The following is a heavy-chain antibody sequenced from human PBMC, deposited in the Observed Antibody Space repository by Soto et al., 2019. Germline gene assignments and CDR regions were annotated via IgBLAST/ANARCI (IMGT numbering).Heavy chain of an antibody. CDR1: GLIFSRSG. D-gene: IGHD3-16*02. CDR3: ARDKGVTCLDD. V-gene: IGHV3-33*01. J-gene: IGHJ4*02. Sequence: QLQLVESGGGVVQPGGSLRLSCAASGLIFSRSGMHWVRQAPGKGLEWVAMTWSDGSKDYYADSVRGRFTISRDDSKSMLYLQMGSMTADDTAVYYCARDKGVTCLDDWGQGTLVTVSS. CDR2: TWSDGSKD.